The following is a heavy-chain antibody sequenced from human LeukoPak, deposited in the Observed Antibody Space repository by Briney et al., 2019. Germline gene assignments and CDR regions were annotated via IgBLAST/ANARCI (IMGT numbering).Heavy chain of an antibody. CDR3: ARVKVNQLLHYYYYGMDV. Sequence: GASVKVSCKAPGGTFSSYAISWVRQAPGQGLEWMGGIIPIFGTANYAQKFQGRVTITADESTSTAYMELSSLRSEDTAVYYCARVKVNQLLHYYYYGMDVWGQGTTVTVSS. J-gene: IGHJ6*02. CDR1: GGTFSSYA. V-gene: IGHV1-69*13. D-gene: IGHD2-2*01. CDR2: IIPIFGTA.